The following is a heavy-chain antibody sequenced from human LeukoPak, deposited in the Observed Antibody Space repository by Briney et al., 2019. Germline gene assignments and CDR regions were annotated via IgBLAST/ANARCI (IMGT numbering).Heavy chain of an antibody. CDR1: GGSISSYY. Sequence: SETLSLTCTVSGGSISSYYWSWIRQPPGKGLEWIGYIYYSGSTNYNPSLKSRVTISVDTSKNQFSLKLSSVTAADTAVYYCARLTMVRGVIYYYYGMDVWGQGTTVTVSS. V-gene: IGHV4-59*08. D-gene: IGHD3-10*01. CDR2: IYYSGST. J-gene: IGHJ6*02. CDR3: ARLTMVRGVIYYYYGMDV.